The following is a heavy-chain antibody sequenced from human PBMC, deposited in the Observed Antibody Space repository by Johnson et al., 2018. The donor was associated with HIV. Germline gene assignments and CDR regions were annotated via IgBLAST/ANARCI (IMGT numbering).Heavy chain of an antibody. D-gene: IGHD3-10*01. V-gene: IGHV3-15*01. CDR3: ARGALLWFRADDAFDI. CDR2: IKRQIDGGTT. J-gene: IGHJ3*02. CDR1: GFTFSDVW. Sequence: VQLVESGGGLVKPGESLRLSCVASGFTFSDVWMTWVRQAPGRGLEWVGRIKRQIDGGTTDYATPVKGRFTFSRDDSKNTLYLDMKSLKTEDTGVYYCARGALLWFRADDAFDIWGQGTMVTVSS.